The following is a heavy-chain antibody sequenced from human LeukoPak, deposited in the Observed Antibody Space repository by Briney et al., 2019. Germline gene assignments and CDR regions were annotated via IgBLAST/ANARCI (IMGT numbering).Heavy chain of an antibody. D-gene: IGHD3-22*01. CDR3: ARNYDSSKDGNDY. Sequence: ASVKVSCKASGYTFTDYYIHWVRQAPGQGLEWMGWISPNSGGTKYAQKFQGRVTMTRDTSISTAYMELRSLRSDDTAIYYCARNYDSSKDGNDYWGQGTLVTVSS. V-gene: IGHV1-2*02. CDR2: ISPNSGGT. CDR1: GYTFTDYY. J-gene: IGHJ4*02.